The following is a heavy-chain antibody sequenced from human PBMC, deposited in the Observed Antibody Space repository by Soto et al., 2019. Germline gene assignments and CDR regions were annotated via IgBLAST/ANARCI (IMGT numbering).Heavy chain of an antibody. CDR3: ARGGHVVVVTAALDC. CDR2: VNPSGGHT. CDR1: GDTFTEYY. D-gene: IGHD2-21*02. V-gene: IGHV1-46*01. Sequence: QVQLMQSGAEVKKPGASVKVSCKASGDTFTEYYIHWVRQAPGQGLEWMGTVNPSGGHTTYAQHFLGRVTMTRATATSTLYVELTSLTSEDTAVYYCARGGHVVVVTAALDCWGQGTLVTVSS. J-gene: IGHJ4*02.